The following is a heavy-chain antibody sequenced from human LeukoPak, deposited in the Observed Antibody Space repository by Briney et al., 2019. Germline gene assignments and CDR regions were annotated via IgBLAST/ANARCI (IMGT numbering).Heavy chain of an antibody. V-gene: IGHV3-23*01. CDR3: AKDYSDSRVGDVFLEY. CDR2: ITSGFTP. Sequence: GGSLSLSCAASGLTFSIYAMSWFRQAPGKGLEWVSGITSGFTPHYADSVKGRFTISRDNSKNTFHLQMNSLRAEDTAVYYCAKDYSDSRVGDVFLEYWGQGTLVTVSS. D-gene: IGHD1-26*01. J-gene: IGHJ4*02. CDR1: GLTFSIYA.